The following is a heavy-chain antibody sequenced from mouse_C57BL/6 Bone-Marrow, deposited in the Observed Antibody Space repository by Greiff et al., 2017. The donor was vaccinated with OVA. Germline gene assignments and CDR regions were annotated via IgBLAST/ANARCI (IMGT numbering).Heavy chain of an antibody. J-gene: IGHJ1*03. CDR1: GYSFTGYF. D-gene: IGHD1-1*01. Sequence: EVQLVESGPELVKPGDSVKISCKASGYSFTGYFMNWVMQSHGKSLEWIGRINPYNGDTFYNQKFKGKATLTVDKSSSTAHMELRSLTSEDSAVYYCARDYGSYWYFDVWGTGTTVTVSS. CDR3: ARDYGSYWYFDV. V-gene: IGHV1-20*01. CDR2: INPYNGDT.